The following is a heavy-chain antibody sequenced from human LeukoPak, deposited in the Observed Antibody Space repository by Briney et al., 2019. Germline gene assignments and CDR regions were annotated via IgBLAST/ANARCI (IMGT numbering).Heavy chain of an antibody. Sequence: GGSLRLSCIASGFTFSTYPMHWVRQAPGKGLDWVAVISYDGSATSYAESVKGRFTFSRDNSKNTLYLQMNSLRGEDTAVYYCAKDRGSWFALFDSWGQGTLVTVSS. D-gene: IGHD6-13*01. CDR1: GFTFSTYP. CDR2: ISYDGSAT. CDR3: AKDRGSWFALFDS. V-gene: IGHV3-30*04. J-gene: IGHJ4*02.